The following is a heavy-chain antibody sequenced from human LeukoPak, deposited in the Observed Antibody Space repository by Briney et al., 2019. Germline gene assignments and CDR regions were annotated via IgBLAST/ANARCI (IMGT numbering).Heavy chain of an antibody. D-gene: IGHD3-22*01. CDR2: ISYDGSNK. Sequence: PGGSLRLSCAASGFTFSSYAMHWVRQAPGKGLEWVAVISYDGSNKYYADSVKGRFTISRDNSKNTLYLQMNSLRAEDTAVYYCARGDYYDSSGRNYYYYGMDVWGQGTTVTVSS. CDR3: ARGDYYDSSGRNYYYYGMDV. CDR1: GFTFSSYA. J-gene: IGHJ6*02. V-gene: IGHV3-30-3*01.